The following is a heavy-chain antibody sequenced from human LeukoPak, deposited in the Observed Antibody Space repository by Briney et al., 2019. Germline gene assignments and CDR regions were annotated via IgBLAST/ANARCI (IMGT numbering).Heavy chain of an antibody. Sequence: SETLSLTCTVSGGSISSYYWSWIRQPPGKGLEWIGYTYYSGSTYYNPSLKSRVTISVDTSKNQFSLKLSSVTAADTAVYYCARDQPAPYDFWSASNWFDPWGQGTLVTVSS. V-gene: IGHV4-59*12. CDR3: ARDQPAPYDFWSASNWFDP. D-gene: IGHD3-3*01. J-gene: IGHJ5*02. CDR2: TYYSGST. CDR1: GGSISSYY.